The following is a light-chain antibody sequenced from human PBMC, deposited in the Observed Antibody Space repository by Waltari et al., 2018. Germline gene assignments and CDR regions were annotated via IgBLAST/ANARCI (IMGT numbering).Light chain of an antibody. Sequence: DIQMTQSPSSLSASVGDRVTITCRASQSISSYLNWYQQKPGKAPKLLIYAASSLQSGVPSRFSGSASGTEFTLTVTNLQPDDFATYFCQQSFSSPWTFGQGTTVNI. CDR2: AAS. V-gene: IGKV1-39*01. CDR3: QQSFSSPWT. J-gene: IGKJ1*01. CDR1: QSISSY.